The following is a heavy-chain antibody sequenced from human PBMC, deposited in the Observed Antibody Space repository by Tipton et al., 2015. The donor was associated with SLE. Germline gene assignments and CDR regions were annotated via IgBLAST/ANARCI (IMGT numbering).Heavy chain of an antibody. CDR2: IYTSGST. V-gene: IGHV4-4*07. CDR3: ARLGGWELHVFDY. CDR1: GGSISSYY. J-gene: IGHJ4*02. Sequence: TLSLTCTVSGGSISSYYWSWIRQPAGKGLEWIGRIYTSGSTNYNPSLKSRVTISVDTSENQFSLKLSSVTAADTAVYYCARLGGWELHVFDYWGQGTLVTVSS. D-gene: IGHD1-26*01.